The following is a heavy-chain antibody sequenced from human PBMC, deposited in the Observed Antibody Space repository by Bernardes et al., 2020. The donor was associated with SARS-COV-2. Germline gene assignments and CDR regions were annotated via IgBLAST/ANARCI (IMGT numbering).Heavy chain of an antibody. CDR3: VRDFDASDV. J-gene: IGHJ3*01. CDR1: GFTFKFYA. CDR2: ISDSGAST. V-gene: IGHV3-23*01. Sequence: GSLRLSCAASGFTFKFYAMTWVRQAPGKGLEWVSAISDSGASTYHADSVTGRFTISRDNSKDTLYLQLNSLRPEDTAVYYCVRDFDASDVWGRGTMVTVSS.